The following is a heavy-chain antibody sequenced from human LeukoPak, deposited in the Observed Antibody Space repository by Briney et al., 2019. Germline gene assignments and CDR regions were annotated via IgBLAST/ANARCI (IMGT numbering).Heavy chain of an antibody. V-gene: IGHV4-31*03. CDR3: ARDSRDSYSPEI. J-gene: IGHJ2*01. CDR1: GGSISSGGYY. Sequence: PSQTLSLTCTVSGGSISSGGYYWSWIRQHPGTGLEWIGYIYYSGSTYYNPSLKSRVTISVDTSKNQFSLKLSSVTAADTAVYYCARDSRDSYSPEIWGRGTLVTVSS. D-gene: IGHD2-15*01. CDR2: IYYSGST.